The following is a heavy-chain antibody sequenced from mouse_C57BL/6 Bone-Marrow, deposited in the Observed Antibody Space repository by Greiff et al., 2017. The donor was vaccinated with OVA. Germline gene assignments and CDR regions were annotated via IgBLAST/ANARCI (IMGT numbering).Heavy chain of an antibody. CDR3: ARTDYFLDV. CDR1: GYTFTSYG. Sequence: VKLMESGAELARPGASVKLSCKASGYTFTSYGISWVKQRTGQGLEWIGEIYPRSGNTYYNEKFKGKATLTADKSSSTAYMELRSLTSEDSAVYFCARTDYFLDVWGTGTTVTVSS. V-gene: IGHV1-81*01. CDR2: IYPRSGNT. D-gene: IGHD1-1*01. J-gene: IGHJ1*03.